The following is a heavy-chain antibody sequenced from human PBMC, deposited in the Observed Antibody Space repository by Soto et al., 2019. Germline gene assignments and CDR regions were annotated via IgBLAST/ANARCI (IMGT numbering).Heavy chain of an antibody. CDR3: ARSVQSYYFDY. CDR2: IIPILGIA. D-gene: IGHD1-1*01. Sequence: QVQLVQSGAEVKKPGSSVKVSCKASGGTFSSYTISWVRQAPGQGLEWMGRIIPILGIANYAQKFQGRVTDTXXKSTSTAYMELSSLRSEDTAVYYCARSVQSYYFDYWGQGTLVTVSS. J-gene: IGHJ4*02. CDR1: GGTFSSYT. V-gene: IGHV1-69*02.